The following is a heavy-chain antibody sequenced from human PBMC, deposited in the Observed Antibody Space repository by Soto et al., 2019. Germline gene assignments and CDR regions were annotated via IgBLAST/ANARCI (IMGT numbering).Heavy chain of an antibody. D-gene: IGHD5-12*01. CDR1: GFTFSNAW. J-gene: IGHJ3*02. Sequence: EVQLVESGGGLVKPGGSLRLSCAASGFTFSNAWMSWVRQAPGKGLEWVGRIKSKTDGGTTDYAAPVKGRFTISRDDSKNTLYLQMNSLKTEDTAVYYCTTDSSYDCAFDIWGQGTMVTVSS. CDR2: IKSKTDGGTT. V-gene: IGHV3-15*01. CDR3: TTDSSYDCAFDI.